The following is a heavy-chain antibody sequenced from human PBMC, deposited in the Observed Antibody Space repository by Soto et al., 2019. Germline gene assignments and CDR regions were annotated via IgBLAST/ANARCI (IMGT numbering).Heavy chain of an antibody. Sequence: QITLKESGPTRVRPTQTLALTCTFSGFSLTTSGVGVGWIRKTPGKALEWLAVIYWDDDKRYSPSLKSRLTITKXXYXHXXVLTMADMDPVDTATYFCAHRGYMYGNWDHGYFDYWGQGTLVTVSS. CDR3: AHRGYMYGNWDHGYFDY. CDR1: GFSLTTSGVG. V-gene: IGHV2-5*02. D-gene: IGHD5-18*01. J-gene: IGHJ4*02. CDR2: IYWDDDK.